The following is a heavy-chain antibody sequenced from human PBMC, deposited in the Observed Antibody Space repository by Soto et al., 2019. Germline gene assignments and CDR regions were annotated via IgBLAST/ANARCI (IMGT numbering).Heavy chain of an antibody. D-gene: IGHD3-22*01. CDR1: GASISSVAHY. J-gene: IGHJ5*02. Sequence: QVQLQESGPGLVKPSQTLSLTCTVSGASISSVAHYWSWVRQHPGKGLEWIGYIYNSVTTLYNPSLRGRVTISVDASKNQFSLKLTSVTAADTAVYYCARDEGGYYVHLASWGQGILVTVSS. V-gene: IGHV4-31*03. CDR2: IYNSVTT. CDR3: ARDEGGYYVHLAS.